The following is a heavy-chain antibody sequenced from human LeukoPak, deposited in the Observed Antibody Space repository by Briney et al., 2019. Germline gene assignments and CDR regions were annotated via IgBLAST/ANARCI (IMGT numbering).Heavy chain of an antibody. J-gene: IGHJ5*02. CDR2: ISGNTFTM. CDR3: TRDWGYGDYGHWFDP. D-gene: IGHD4-17*01. V-gene: IGHV3-48*03. CDR1: GFTFSTYE. Sequence: PGGSLRLSCAASGFTFSTYEMNWVRQAPGKGLEWVSYISGNTFTMYYADSVKGRFTISRDNAKNSLYLQMNSLRAEDTAVYYCTRDWGYGDYGHWFDPWGQGTLVTVSS.